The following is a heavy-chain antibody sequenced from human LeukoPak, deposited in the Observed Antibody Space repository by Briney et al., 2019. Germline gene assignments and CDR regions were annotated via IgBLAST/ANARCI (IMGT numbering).Heavy chain of an antibody. J-gene: IGHJ4*02. CDR3: ARDNFEDAVYYFDY. CDR1: GGSISSGDYY. Sequence: SQTLSLTCTVSGGSISSGDYYWSWIRQPPGKGLEWIGYIYYSGSTYYNPSLKSRATISVDTSKNQFSLKLSSVTAADTAVYYCARDNFEDAVYYFDYWGQGTLVTVSS. D-gene: IGHD2-15*01. V-gene: IGHV4-30-4*08. CDR2: IYYSGST.